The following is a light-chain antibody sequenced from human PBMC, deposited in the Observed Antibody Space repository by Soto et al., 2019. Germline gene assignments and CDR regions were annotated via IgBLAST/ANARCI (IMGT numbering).Light chain of an antibody. CDR3: QQYDILPIT. CDR1: QGIDIY. J-gene: IGKJ5*01. V-gene: IGKV1-33*01. Sequence: DIQMTQSPSSVFASLADGVNSXXQATQGIDIYLNWYQQKPGKAPNLXIYDASNLEIGVPSRFSGSGSGTHFTFTISGLQTEDIGTYYCQQYDILPITFGRGTRLEIK. CDR2: DAS.